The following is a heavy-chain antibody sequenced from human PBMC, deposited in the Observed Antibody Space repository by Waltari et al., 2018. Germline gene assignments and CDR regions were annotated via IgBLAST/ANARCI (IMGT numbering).Heavy chain of an antibody. CDR1: GYTFSDFG. CDR3: ARERHRLMEVGYLMALDP. D-gene: IGHD6-25*01. V-gene: IGHV1-18*01. Sequence: QAQLVQPGAEVKKPGASGKVSCRASGYTFSDFGISWVRQAPGQGGEWRVGISANNGHPNRAQKFQGRLIMTEDTSTTTVDMEWNDLTSDDTAVYYCARERHRLMEVGYLMALDPWGQGTLVTVSS. J-gene: IGHJ5*02. CDR2: ISANNGHP.